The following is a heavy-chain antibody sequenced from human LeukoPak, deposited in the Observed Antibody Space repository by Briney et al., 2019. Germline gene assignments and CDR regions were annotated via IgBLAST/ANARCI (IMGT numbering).Heavy chain of an antibody. Sequence: GESLKISCKGSGYSFTSYWIGWVRQMPGKGLEWMGIIYPGDSDTRYSPSFQGQVTISADKSISTAYLQWSSLKASDTAMYYCARQNEGIAVGGTLAPLVYYFDYWGQGTLVT. V-gene: IGHV5-51*01. CDR3: ARQNEGIAVGGTLAPLVYYFDY. CDR1: GYSFTSYW. J-gene: IGHJ4*02. CDR2: IYPGDSDT. D-gene: IGHD6-19*01.